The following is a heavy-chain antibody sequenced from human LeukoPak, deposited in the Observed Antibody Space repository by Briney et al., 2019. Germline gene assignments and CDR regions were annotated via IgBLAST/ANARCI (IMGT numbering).Heavy chain of an antibody. CDR3: ARDQMRPYQYYMDV. CDR1: GFTFSSYW. V-gene: IGHV3-30*03. J-gene: IGHJ6*03. CDR2: ISYDGSNK. Sequence: GGSLRLSCAASGFTFSSYWMSWVRQAPGKGLEWVALISYDGSNKYYADSVKGRFTIYRDNSKNTLYLQMNSLRAEDTAMYYCARDQMRPYQYYMDVWGKGTTVTVPS. D-gene: IGHD2-2*01.